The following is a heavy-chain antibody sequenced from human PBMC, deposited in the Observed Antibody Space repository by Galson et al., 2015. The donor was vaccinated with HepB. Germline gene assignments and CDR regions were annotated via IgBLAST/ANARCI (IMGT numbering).Heavy chain of an antibody. CDR1: GFSLSTSRMC. J-gene: IGHJ6*03. V-gene: IGHV2-70*11. CDR2: IDWDDDK. D-gene: IGHD3-3*01. Sequence: PALVKPTQTLTLTCTFSGFSLSTSRMCVSWIRQPPGKALEWLARIDWDDDKYYSTSLKTRLTISKDTSKNQVVLTMTNMDPVDTATYYCARIPFGVVRSSYYMDVWGKGTTVTVSS. CDR3: ARIPFGVVRSSYYMDV.